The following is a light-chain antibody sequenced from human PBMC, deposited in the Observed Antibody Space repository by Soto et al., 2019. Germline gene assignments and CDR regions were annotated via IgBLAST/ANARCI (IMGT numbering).Light chain of an antibody. J-gene: IGLJ1*01. CDR1: SSDVGGYNY. V-gene: IGLV2-18*02. CDR2: EVT. CDR3: SSYTSTSTFV. Sequence: QSALTQPPSASGSPGQSVTISCTGTSSDVGGYNYASWYQQYPGTAPKLMIYEVTNRPSGVPDRFSGPKSGNTASLTISGLQAEDEADYYCSSYTSTSTFVFGPGTKVTVL.